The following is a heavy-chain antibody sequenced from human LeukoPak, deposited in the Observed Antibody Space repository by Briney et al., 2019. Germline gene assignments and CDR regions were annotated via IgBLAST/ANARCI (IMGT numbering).Heavy chain of an antibody. J-gene: IGHJ3*02. CDR1: GGSISSSSYY. Sequence: PSETLSLTCTVSGGSISSSSYYWGWIRQPPGKGLEWIGSIHYSGSTYYNPSLKSRVTISVDTSKNQFSLKLSSVTAADTAVYYCARTGYCSSTSCYPTNAFDIWGQGTMVTVSS. D-gene: IGHD2-2*01. CDR3: ARTGYCSSTSCYPTNAFDI. V-gene: IGHV4-39*01. CDR2: IHYSGST.